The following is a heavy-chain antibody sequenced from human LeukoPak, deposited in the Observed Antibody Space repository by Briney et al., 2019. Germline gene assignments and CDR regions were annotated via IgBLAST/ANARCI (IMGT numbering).Heavy chain of an antibody. J-gene: IGHJ4*02. V-gene: IGHV4-31*03. CDR1: GGSISSGGYY. Sequence: SETLSLTCTVSGGSISSGGYYWSWIRQHPGKGLEWIGYIYYSGSTYYNPSLKSRVTISVGTSKNQFSLKLSSVTAADTAVYYCARESYCSSTSYYWGLGWFDYWGQGTLVTVSS. CDR3: ARESYCSSTSYYWGLGWFDY. D-gene: IGHD2-2*01. CDR2: IYYSGST.